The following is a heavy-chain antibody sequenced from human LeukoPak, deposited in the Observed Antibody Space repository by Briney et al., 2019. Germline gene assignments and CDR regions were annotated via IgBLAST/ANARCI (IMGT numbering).Heavy chain of an antibody. CDR1: GYTFTGYY. CDR3: ARGRELERPTTLYNWFDP. Sequence: ASVKVSCKASGYTFTGYYMHWVRQAPGQGLEWMGWINPNSGGTNYAQKFQGRVTMTRDTSISTAYMELSRVRSDDTAVYYCARGRELERPTTLYNWFDPWGQGTLVTVSS. CDR2: INPNSGGT. D-gene: IGHD1-1*01. J-gene: IGHJ5*02. V-gene: IGHV1-2*02.